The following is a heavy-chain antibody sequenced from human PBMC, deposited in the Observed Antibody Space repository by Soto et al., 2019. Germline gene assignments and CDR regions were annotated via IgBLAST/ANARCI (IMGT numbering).Heavy chain of an antibody. J-gene: IGHJ4*02. CDR1: GFTFTNFA. Sequence: GGSLRLSCAASGFTFTNFAMSWVRQAPGKGLEWVAGVSGSGGSTYYADSVKGRFTISRDTSKNTLYLEMYSLRADDTAVYYCAKDGYSYGLRAAPLGYWGQGTLVTVSS. V-gene: IGHV3-23*01. D-gene: IGHD5-18*01. CDR2: VSGSGGST. CDR3: AKDGYSYGLRAAPLGY.